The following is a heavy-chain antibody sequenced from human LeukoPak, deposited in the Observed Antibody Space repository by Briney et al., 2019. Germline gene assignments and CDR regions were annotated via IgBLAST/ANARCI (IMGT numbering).Heavy chain of an antibody. V-gene: IGHV3-66*01. Sequence: GGSLRLSCAASGFTVSSKYMSWVRQAPGKGLEWVSVIYSDGSTYYADSVKGRFTISRDNAKNSLYLQMNSLRAEDTAVYYCARDSVPRAFDIWGQGTMVTVSS. D-gene: IGHD2-2*01. CDR1: GFTVSSKY. J-gene: IGHJ3*02. CDR3: ARDSVPRAFDI. CDR2: IYSDGST.